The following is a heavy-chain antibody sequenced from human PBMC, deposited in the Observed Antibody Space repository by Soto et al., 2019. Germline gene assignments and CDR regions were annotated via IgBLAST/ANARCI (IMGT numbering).Heavy chain of an antibody. CDR1: GFTFSSYI. V-gene: IGHV3-30-3*01. D-gene: IGHD3-16*01. Sequence: QVHLEESGGGVVQPGRSLRISCAASGFTFSSYIMHWVRQAPGKGLEWVAAVSFDGSDKYYPESVKGRFTISRDNSKNTLFLQMNSLRDEDTAVYYCARDSAGEGGYWGQGTLVTVSS. CDR3: ARDSAGEGGY. J-gene: IGHJ4*02. CDR2: VSFDGSDK.